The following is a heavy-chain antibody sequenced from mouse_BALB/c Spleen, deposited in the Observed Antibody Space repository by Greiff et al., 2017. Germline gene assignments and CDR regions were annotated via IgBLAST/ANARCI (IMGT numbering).Heavy chain of an antibody. Sequence: QVQLKESGAELARPGASVKLSCKASGYTFTSYWMQWVKQRPGQGLEWIGAIYPGDGDTRYTQKFKGKATLTADKSSSTAYMQLSSLASEDSAVYYCARFPYGNYEAWFAYWGQGTLVTVSA. CDR2: IYPGDGDT. J-gene: IGHJ3*01. CDR1: GYTFTSYW. CDR3: ARFPYGNYEAWFAY. D-gene: IGHD2-1*01. V-gene: IGHV1-87*01.